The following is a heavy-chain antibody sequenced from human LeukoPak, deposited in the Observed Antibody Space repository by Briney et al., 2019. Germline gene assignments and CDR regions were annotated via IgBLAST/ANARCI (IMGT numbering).Heavy chain of an antibody. Sequence: GASVKVSCKASGYTFTAYYIHWVRQAPGQGLEWMGWINPNSGGTNYAQRFQGRVTMTRDTSITTAYMELSRLRSDDTAVYYCASQWGRWFGELIWYFDLWGRGTLVTVSS. CDR2: INPNSGGT. CDR3: ASQWGRWFGELIWYFDL. D-gene: IGHD3-10*01. V-gene: IGHV1-2*02. CDR1: GYTFTAYY. J-gene: IGHJ2*01.